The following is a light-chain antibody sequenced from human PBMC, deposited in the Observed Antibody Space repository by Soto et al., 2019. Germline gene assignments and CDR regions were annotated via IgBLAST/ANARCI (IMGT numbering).Light chain of an antibody. CDR2: GAS. J-gene: IGKJ5*01. V-gene: IGKV3-15*01. CDR1: QRVSND. Sequence: EIVMTQSPDTLSVSPGERVTLSCKASQRVSNDLAWYQQKPGQAPSLVIYGASTRATRSPARFSSGASWTPFTRPFSSLQSEDFAVYYCQQYNACLTFGQGTRLEIK. CDR3: QQYNACLT.